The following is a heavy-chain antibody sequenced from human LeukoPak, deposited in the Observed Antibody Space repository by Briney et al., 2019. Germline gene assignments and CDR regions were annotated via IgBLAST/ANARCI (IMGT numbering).Heavy chain of an antibody. V-gene: IGHV4-59*08. CDR2: IYYSGST. CDR3: VRPKRGAAAGTDAFDI. Sequence: SETLSRTFTVSGGSISSYYWSWIRQPPGKGLEWIGYIYYSGSTNYNPSLKSRVTISVDTSKNQFSLKLSSVTAADTAVYYCVRPKRGAAAGTDAFDIWGQGTMVTVSS. J-gene: IGHJ3*02. CDR1: GGSISSYY. D-gene: IGHD6-13*01.